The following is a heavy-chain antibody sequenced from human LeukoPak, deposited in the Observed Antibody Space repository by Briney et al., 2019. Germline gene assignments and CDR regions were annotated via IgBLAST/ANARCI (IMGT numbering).Heavy chain of an antibody. Sequence: GGSLRLSWAASGFTFSSYWMSWVRQAPGKGLEWVANIKQDGSEKYYVDSVKGRFSISRDNAKNSLYLQMNSLRAEDTAVYYCARDFAGPDDFWSGYYYYFDYWGQGTLVTVSS. CDR1: GFTFSSYW. CDR3: ARDFAGPDDFWSGYYYYFDY. CDR2: IKQDGSEK. V-gene: IGHV3-7*01. D-gene: IGHD3-3*01. J-gene: IGHJ4*02.